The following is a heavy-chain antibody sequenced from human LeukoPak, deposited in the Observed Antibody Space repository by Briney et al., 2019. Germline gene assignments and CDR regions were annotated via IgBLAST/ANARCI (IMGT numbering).Heavy chain of an antibody. J-gene: IGHJ4*02. Sequence: GGSLRLSCAASGFTFSSYAMSWVRKAPGKGLEWVSAISGSGGSTYYADSVQGRFTISRDNATNALYLQMNSLTTEDAALYHCARARSYGSFDFWGQGTLVTVSS. CDR3: ARARSYGSFDF. V-gene: IGHV3-23*01. CDR1: GFTFSSYA. CDR2: ISGSGGST. D-gene: IGHD5-18*01.